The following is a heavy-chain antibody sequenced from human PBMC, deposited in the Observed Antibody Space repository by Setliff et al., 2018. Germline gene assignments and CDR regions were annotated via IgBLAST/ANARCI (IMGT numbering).Heavy chain of an antibody. D-gene: IGHD6-13*01. CDR3: ARDLLMSSSWRPDVFDV. CDR1: GYTFSRNY. CDR2: ISGDNSHT. Sequence: ASVKVSCKAYGYTFSRNYITWVRQAPGRGLEWMGWISGDNSHTEYAQKFGHKFTMTTDKSTCTAYMELRSLIFADTAIYYCARDLLMSSSWRPDVFDVWGQGTMVTVSS. V-gene: IGHV1-18*01. J-gene: IGHJ3*01.